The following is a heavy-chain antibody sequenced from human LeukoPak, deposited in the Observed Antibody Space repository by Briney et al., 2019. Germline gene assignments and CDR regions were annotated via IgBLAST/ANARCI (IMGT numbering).Heavy chain of an antibody. CDR1: GGSISSDY. D-gene: IGHD4-11*01. V-gene: IGHV4-59*01. CDR2: IYYSGRT. Sequence: AETLSLTCTVSGGSISSDYWSWIRQPPGKGLEWIGYIYYSGRTYYNPSLKSRITISVDTSKNQFSLKLSSVTAADTAVYYCARGFYSPHYWGQGTLVSVSS. J-gene: IGHJ4*02. CDR3: ARGFYSPHY.